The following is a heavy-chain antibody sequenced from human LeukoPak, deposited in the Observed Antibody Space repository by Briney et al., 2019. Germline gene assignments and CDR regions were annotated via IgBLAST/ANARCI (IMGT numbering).Heavy chain of an antibody. D-gene: IGHD4-17*01. CDR1: GFTFSSYG. CDR2: ISYDGSNK. Sequence: GGSLRLSCAASGFTFSSYGMHWVRQAPGKGLEWVAVISYDGSNKYYADSVKGRFTISRDNSKNTLYLQMNSLRAEDTAVYYCARAHYGDYVFGYWGQGTLVTVSS. V-gene: IGHV3-30*19. J-gene: IGHJ4*02. CDR3: ARAHYGDYVFGY.